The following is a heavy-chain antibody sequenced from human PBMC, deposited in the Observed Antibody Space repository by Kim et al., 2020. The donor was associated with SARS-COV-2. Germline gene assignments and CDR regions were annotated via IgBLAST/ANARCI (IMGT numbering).Heavy chain of an antibody. CDR1: GDTVSSNSAA. D-gene: IGHD3-10*01. V-gene: IGHV6-1*01. CDR3: ARDLRFGDPTTEAYYYYGMDV. Sequence: SQTLSLTCAISGDTVSSNSAAWNWIRQSPSRGLEWLGRTYYRSKWYNDYAVSVKSRITINPDTSKNQFSLQLNSVTPEDTAVYYCARDLRFGDPTTEAYYYYGMDVWGQGTTVTVSS. CDR2: TYYRSKWYN. J-gene: IGHJ6*02.